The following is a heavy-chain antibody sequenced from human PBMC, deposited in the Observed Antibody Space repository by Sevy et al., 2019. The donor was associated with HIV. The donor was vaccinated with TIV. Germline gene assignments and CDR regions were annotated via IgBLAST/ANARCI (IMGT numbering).Heavy chain of an antibody. Sequence: ASVKVSCKASGYTFTRYGISWVRQAPGQGLEWMGWISAYNGNTNYAQKLQGRVTMTTDTSTSTAYMELRSLRSDDTAVYYCARDLSSGYPNRFDPWGQGTLVTVSS. CDR2: ISAYNGNT. CDR3: ARDLSSGYPNRFDP. CDR1: GYTFTRYG. J-gene: IGHJ5*02. V-gene: IGHV1-18*04. D-gene: IGHD3-22*01.